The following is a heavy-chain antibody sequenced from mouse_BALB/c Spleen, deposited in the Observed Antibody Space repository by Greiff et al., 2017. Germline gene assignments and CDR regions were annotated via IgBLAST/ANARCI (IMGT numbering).Heavy chain of an antibody. V-gene: IGHV3-8*02. J-gene: IGHJ2*01. CDR2: ISYSGST. Sequence: EVKVVESGPSLVKPSQTLSLTCSVTGDSITSGYWNWIRKFPGNKLEYMGYISYSGSTYYNPSLKSRISITRDTSKNQYYLQLNSVTTEDTATYYCARCPQLGYYFDYWGQGTTLTVSS. CDR3: ARCPQLGYYFDY. CDR1: GDSITSGY. D-gene: IGHD4-1*02.